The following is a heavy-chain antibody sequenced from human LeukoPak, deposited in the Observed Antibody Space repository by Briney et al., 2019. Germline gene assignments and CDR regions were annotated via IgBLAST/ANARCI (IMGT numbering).Heavy chain of an antibody. CDR2: ISGSGGTT. V-gene: IGHV3-23*01. D-gene: IGHD3-10*01. J-gene: IGHJ4*02. CDR3: AKDIRRYYYGSGSYQS. Sequence: GGSLRLSCAASGFTFSSYAMNWVRQAPGKGLEWVSVISGSGGTTYYTDSVKGRFTISRDNAKNSLYLQMNSLRAEDTALYYCAKDIRRYYYGSGSYQSWGQGTLVTVSS. CDR1: GFTFSSYA.